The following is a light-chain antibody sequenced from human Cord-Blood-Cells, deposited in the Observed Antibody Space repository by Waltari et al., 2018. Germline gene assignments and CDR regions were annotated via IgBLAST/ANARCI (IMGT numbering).Light chain of an antibody. V-gene: IGLV2-14*03. CDR3: SSYTSSSTYV. Sequence: QSALTQPASVSGSPVQSITISCTGTSSDVGGYNYVSWYQQHPGKAPKLMIYDVSNRPSGVSNRFSGPKSGNTASLTISGLQAEDEADYYCSSYTSSSTYVFGTGTKVTVL. CDR2: DVS. CDR1: SSDVGGYNY. J-gene: IGLJ1*01.